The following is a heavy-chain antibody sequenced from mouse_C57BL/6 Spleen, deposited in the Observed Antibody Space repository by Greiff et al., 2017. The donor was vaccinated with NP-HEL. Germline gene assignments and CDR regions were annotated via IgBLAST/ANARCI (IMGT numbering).Heavy chain of an antibody. Sequence: EVQLQQSGPELVKPGASVKISCKASGYTFTDYYMNWVKQSHGKSLEWIGDINPNNGGTSYNQKFKGKATLTVDKSSSTAYMELRSLTSEDSAVYYCARSKIYYGNYDTLFDYWGQGTTLTVSS. CDR3: ARSKIYYGNYDTLFDY. CDR2: INPNNGGT. D-gene: IGHD2-1*01. CDR1: GYTFTDYY. J-gene: IGHJ2*01. V-gene: IGHV1-26*01.